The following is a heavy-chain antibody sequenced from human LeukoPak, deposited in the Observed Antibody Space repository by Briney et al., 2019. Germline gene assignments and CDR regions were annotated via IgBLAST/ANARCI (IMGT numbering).Heavy chain of an antibody. D-gene: IGHD1-26*01. Sequence: GGSLRLSCAASGFIFSSNFMTWVRQAPGKGLEWVSVIFSGGSTYYSESVKGRFTISRDDSNNTLYLQMNSLRVDDTAVYYCARGRRWDLLVSLIDASDIWGQGTMVTVSS. J-gene: IGHJ3*02. CDR2: IFSGGST. CDR1: GFIFSSNF. CDR3: ARGRRWDLLVSLIDASDI. V-gene: IGHV3-53*01.